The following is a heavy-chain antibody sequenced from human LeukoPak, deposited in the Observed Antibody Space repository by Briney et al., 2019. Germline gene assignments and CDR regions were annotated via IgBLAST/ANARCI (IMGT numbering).Heavy chain of an antibody. V-gene: IGHV3-11*05. J-gene: IGHJ4*02. CDR2: ISSSSSYT. CDR1: GFTFSDYY. Sequence: GGALRLSCAASGFTFSDYYMSWIRQAPGKGLEWVSDISSSSSYTNYADSVKGRFTISRDNAENSLYLQMNSLRAAVTAVYYCARETLWFGNLYFDYWGQGTLVTVSS. CDR3: ARETLWFGNLYFDY. D-gene: IGHD3-10*01.